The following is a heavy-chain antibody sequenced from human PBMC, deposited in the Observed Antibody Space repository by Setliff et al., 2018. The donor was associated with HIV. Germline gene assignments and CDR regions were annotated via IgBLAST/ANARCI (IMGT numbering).Heavy chain of an antibody. CDR2: IGGDGSNK. V-gene: IGHV3-30*02. J-gene: IGHJ5*02. Sequence: GGSLRLSCAASGFTFSHYGIHWVRQAPGKGLEWVTFIGGDGSNKYYGDSVKGRFTVSRDNSKNTLYLQMNSLRVEDTAIYYCAKDRGGYCGGGGCYSGFDPRGQGTLVTVSS. CDR3: AKDRGGYCGGGGCYSGFDP. CDR1: GFTFSHYG. D-gene: IGHD2-15*01.